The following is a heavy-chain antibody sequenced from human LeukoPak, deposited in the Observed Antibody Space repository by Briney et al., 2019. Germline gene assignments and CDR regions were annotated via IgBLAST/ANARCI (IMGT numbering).Heavy chain of an antibody. CDR3: ARDRGYDSGNYYHDY. CDR2: INAGNGNT. D-gene: IGHD3-10*01. CDR1: GYTFTSYA. V-gene: IGHV1-3*01. J-gene: IGHJ4*02. Sequence: ASVKVSCKASGYTFTSYAMHWVRQAPGQRLEWMGWINAGNGNTKYSQKFQGRVTITRDTSASTAYMELSSLRSEDTAVYYCARDRGYDSGNYYHDYWGQGILVTVSS.